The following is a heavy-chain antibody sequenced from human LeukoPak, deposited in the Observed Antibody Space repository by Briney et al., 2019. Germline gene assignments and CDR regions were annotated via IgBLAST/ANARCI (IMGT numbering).Heavy chain of an antibody. J-gene: IGHJ3*01. CDR1: GFTFSRYA. CDR2: IYSGGST. CDR3: TKNIATLPCCSPSDN. Sequence: GGSLRLSCAASGFTFSRYAMSWVRQAPGKGLEWVSVIYSGGSTYYADSVKGRFTISRDNSKNTLYLQMNSLRAEDTAVYYCTKNIATLPCCSPSDNWGQGTMITVSS. D-gene: IGHD6-6*01. V-gene: IGHV3-53*01.